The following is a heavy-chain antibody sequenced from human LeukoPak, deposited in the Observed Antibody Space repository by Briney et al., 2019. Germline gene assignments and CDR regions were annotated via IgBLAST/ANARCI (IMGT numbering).Heavy chain of an antibody. Sequence: ASVKVSCKASGYTFTGYYMHWVRQAPGQGLEWMGWISPNSGGTNYAQKFQGRVTMTRDTSISTAYMELSRLRSDGTAVYYCARLRASSGWYIFWGQGTLVTVSS. J-gene: IGHJ4*02. V-gene: IGHV1-2*02. CDR2: ISPNSGGT. CDR1: GYTFTGYY. D-gene: IGHD6-19*01. CDR3: ARLRASSGWYIF.